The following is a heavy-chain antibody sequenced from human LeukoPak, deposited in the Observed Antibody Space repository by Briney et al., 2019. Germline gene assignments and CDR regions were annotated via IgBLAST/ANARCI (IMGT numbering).Heavy chain of an antibody. CDR1: GFTFEKYA. CDR2: ISWNSGSI. J-gene: IGHJ4*02. CDR3: AKAENYFDSSGHYDY. D-gene: IGHD3-22*01. Sequence: PGGSLRLSCVASGFTFEKYAMHWVRQAPGKGLEWVSGISWNSGSIGYADFAKGRLTISRDNSKNTLYLEMDSLRAEDTAVYYCAKAENYFDSSGHYDYWGQGTLATVSS. V-gene: IGHV3-9*01.